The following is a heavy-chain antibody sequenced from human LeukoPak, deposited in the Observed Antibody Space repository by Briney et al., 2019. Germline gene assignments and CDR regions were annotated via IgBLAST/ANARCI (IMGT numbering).Heavy chain of an antibody. CDR3: AREVPAMGVVVPAAIRSWFDP. Sequence: PSETLSLTRTVSGASISSSRYYWGWIRQPPGKGLEWIGSISYSGTTYYNPSLKSRVTISVDTSKNQFSLKLSSVTAADTAVYYCAREVPAMGVVVPAAIRSWFDPWGQGTLVTVSS. J-gene: IGHJ5*02. CDR1: GASISSSRYY. V-gene: IGHV4-39*07. D-gene: IGHD2-2*01. CDR2: ISYSGTT.